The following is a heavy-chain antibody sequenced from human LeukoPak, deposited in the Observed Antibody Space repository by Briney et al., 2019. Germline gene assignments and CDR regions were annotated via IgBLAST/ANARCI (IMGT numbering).Heavy chain of an antibody. Sequence: GGSLRLSCAASGFTVSSNDMTWVRQAPGKGLEWVSVIYKSGNTFYSDSVKGRFTISRDNSKNTVYLQMDSLRAEDTAVYYCARYTSGSYFDSWGQGTRVTVSS. V-gene: IGHV3-53*01. CDR1: GFTVSSND. D-gene: IGHD6-19*01. CDR3: ARYTSGSYFDS. J-gene: IGHJ4*02. CDR2: IYKSGNT.